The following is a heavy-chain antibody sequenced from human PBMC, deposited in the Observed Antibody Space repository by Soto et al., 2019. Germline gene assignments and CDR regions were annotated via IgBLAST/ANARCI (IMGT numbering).Heavy chain of an antibody. CDR1: GGSISSYY. Sequence: PSVTLSLTCTVSGGSISSYYWSWIRQPPGKGLEWIGYIYYSGSTNYNPSLKSRVTISVDTSKNQFSLKLSSVTAADTAVDYCARDRGSYGYWRQGTLVTVSS. CDR2: IYYSGST. CDR3: ARDRGSYGY. V-gene: IGHV4-59*01. D-gene: IGHD1-26*01. J-gene: IGHJ4*02.